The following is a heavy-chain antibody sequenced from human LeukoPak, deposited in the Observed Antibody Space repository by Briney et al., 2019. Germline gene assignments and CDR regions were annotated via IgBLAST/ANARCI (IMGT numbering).Heavy chain of an antibody. D-gene: IGHD3-22*01. CDR3: ARGNHYDSSGPIGY. V-gene: IGHV1-18*01. J-gene: IGHJ4*02. Sequence: ASVKVSCKASGYTFTSYGISWVRQAPGRGLEWMGWISAYNGNTNYAQKLQGRVTMTTDTSTSTAYMELRSLRSDDTAVYYCARGNHYDSSGPIGYWGQGTLVTVSS. CDR1: GYTFTSYG. CDR2: ISAYNGNT.